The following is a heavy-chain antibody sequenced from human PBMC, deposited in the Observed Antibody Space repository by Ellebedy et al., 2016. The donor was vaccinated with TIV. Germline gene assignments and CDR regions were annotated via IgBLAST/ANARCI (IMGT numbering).Heavy chain of an antibody. CDR2: INPTTGNS. CDR3: ARGDNYYYDSSGYYYTY. J-gene: IGHJ4*02. Sequence: ASVKVSCKASGYTFTSYYFYWVRQAPGQGLEWMGIINPTTGNSNYAQKFQGRVTMTRDTFTSTVYMELSSLRSEDTAVYYCARGDNYYYDSSGYYYTYWGQGTLVTVSS. CDR1: GYTFTSYY. D-gene: IGHD3-22*01. V-gene: IGHV1-46*01.